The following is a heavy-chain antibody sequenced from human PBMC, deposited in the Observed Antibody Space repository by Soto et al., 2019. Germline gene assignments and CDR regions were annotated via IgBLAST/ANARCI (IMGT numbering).Heavy chain of an antibody. J-gene: IGHJ3*02. CDR1: GGSISSHY. CDR3: ARTNAFDI. V-gene: IGHV4-59*11. CDR2: ISYSGSP. Sequence: SETLSLTCTVSGGSISSHYWSWIRQPPGRGLEWIGFISYSGSPNYNPSLKSRVTISEDTAKNQFSLKLKSMTAADTAVYYCARTNAFDIWGQGTMVTVSS.